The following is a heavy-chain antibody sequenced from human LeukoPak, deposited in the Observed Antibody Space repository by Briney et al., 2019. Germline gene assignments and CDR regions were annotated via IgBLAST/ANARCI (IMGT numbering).Heavy chain of an antibody. CDR3: VRGVGVSRFNYLDP. CDR1: GFTFSSFG. V-gene: IGHV3-33*01. Sequence: GGSLTLSCAASGFTFSSFGMHWVRQAPGKGLEWVAVIWYDASNKYYADSVKGRFTISRDNSKNTLYLQMNSLRDVDTAVYYCVRGVGVSRFNYLDPWGQGTLVIVSS. J-gene: IGHJ5*02. D-gene: IGHD1-26*01. CDR2: IWYDASNK.